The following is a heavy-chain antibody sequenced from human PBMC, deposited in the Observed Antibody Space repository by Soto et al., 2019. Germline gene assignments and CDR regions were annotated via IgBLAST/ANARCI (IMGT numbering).Heavy chain of an antibody. CDR1: GYDFTAYD. D-gene: IGHD3-16*01. J-gene: IGHJ6*02. V-gene: IGHV1-8*02. CDR2: MNPINGAT. CDR3: GSGHSSRAPEGGTHYYEATDV. Sequence: DSVQVSCKASGYDFTAYDISWVRQASGQGLEWMGWMNPINGATGTARRFQGRVSLSRNTATGTAYLELTSLRSDDTAVYYCGSGHSSRAPEGGTHYYEATDVWGQ.